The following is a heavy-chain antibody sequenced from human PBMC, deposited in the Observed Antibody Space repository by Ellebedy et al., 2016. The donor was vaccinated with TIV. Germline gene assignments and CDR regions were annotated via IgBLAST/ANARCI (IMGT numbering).Heavy chain of an antibody. CDR2: INHSGST. V-gene: IGHV4-34*01. D-gene: IGHD1-26*01. Sequence: SETLSLXXAVYGGSFSGYYWSWIRQPPGKGLEWIGEINHSGSTNYNPSLKSRVTISVDTSKNQFSLKLSSVTAADTAVYYCARGNGASSVGAFDIWGQGTMVTVSS. CDR3: ARGNGASSVGAFDI. J-gene: IGHJ3*02. CDR1: GGSFSGYY.